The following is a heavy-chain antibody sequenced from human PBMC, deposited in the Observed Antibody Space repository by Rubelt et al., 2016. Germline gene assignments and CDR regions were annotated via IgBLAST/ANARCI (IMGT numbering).Heavy chain of an antibody. Sequence: QVQLVQSGAEVKKPGSSVKVSCKASGGTFSSYAISWVRQAPGQGLDWMGGIIPIFGTANYAQKFPGRVTITADESTSTAYMGLSSLRSEDTAVYYCSRGSGSYTFDYWGQGTLVTVSS. CDR3: SRGSGSYTFDY. J-gene: IGHJ4*02. CDR1: GGTFSSYA. V-gene: IGHV1-69*01. D-gene: IGHD1-26*01. CDR2: IIPIFGTA.